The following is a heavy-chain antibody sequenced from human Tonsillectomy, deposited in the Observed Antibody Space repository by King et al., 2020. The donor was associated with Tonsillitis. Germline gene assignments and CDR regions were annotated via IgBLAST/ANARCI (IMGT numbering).Heavy chain of an antibody. D-gene: IGHD3-10*01. CDR1: GFTFSSYG. CDR3: AKDCGIVDYYVSGIYWAVNDY. J-gene: IGHJ4*02. CDR2: IRYDGSNK. Sequence: VQLVESGGGVVQPGGSLRLSCAASGFTFSSYGMHWVRQAPGKGLEWVAYIRYDGSNKYYADSVKGRFTISRDNSKNTLYLQMNSLRAEDTAVYYCAKDCGIVDYYVSGIYWAVNDYWGQGTLVPVSS. V-gene: IGHV3-30*02.